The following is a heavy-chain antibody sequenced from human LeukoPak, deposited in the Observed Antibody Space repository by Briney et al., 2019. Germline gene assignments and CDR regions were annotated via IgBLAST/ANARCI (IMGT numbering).Heavy chain of an antibody. CDR1: GYSISSGYY. V-gene: IGHV4-38-2*02. J-gene: IGHJ4*02. CDR2: IYHSGST. D-gene: IGHD6-19*01. CDR3: ARQEDSSGWYGPRATIDY. Sequence: SETLSLTCTVSGYSISSGYYWGWIRQPPGKGLEWIGSIYHSGSTYYNPSLKSRVTISVDTSKNQFSLKLSSVTAADTAVYYCARQEDSSGWYGPRATIDYWGQGTLVTVSS.